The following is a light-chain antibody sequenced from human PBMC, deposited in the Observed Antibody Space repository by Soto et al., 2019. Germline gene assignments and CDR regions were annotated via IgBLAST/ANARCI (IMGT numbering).Light chain of an antibody. Sequence: QSVLTQPASVSGSPGQSITISCTGTSSDVGGYNYVSWYQQHPGRAPRLLIYEASYRPSGVSHRFSGSKFGNTASLTISGLQAEDEADYHCSSYSSGSTLYVFGTGTKVTAL. J-gene: IGLJ1*01. CDR3: SSYSSGSTLYV. CDR2: EAS. CDR1: SSDVGGYNY. V-gene: IGLV2-14*01.